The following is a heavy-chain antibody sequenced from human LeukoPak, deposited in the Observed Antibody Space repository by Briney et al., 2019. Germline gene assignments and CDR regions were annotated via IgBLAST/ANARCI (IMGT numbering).Heavy chain of an antibody. CDR2: IYYSGST. D-gene: IGHD6-25*01. Sequence: SETLSLTCTVSGGSISSYYWSWIRQPAGKGLEWIGRIYYSGSTYYNPSLKSRVTISVDTSKNQFSLKLSSVTAADTAVYYCASGLDYWGQGTLVTVSS. CDR1: GGSISSYY. J-gene: IGHJ4*02. CDR3: ASGLDY. V-gene: IGHV4-59*05.